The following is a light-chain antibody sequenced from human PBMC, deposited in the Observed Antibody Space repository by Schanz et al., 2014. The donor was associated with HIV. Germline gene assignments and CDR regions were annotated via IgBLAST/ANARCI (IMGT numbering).Light chain of an antibody. CDR3: GTWDSTLRAWV. CDR2: DNN. J-gene: IGLJ2*01. Sequence: QSVLTQPPSVSAAPGQKVTISCSGSSSNIGVRSVSWYQQLPGAAPKLLIYDNNKRPSGIPDRFSGSKTGTSATLAISGLQTGDEADYYCGTWDSTLRAWVLGGGTKVTVL. V-gene: IGLV1-51*01. CDR1: SSNIGVRS.